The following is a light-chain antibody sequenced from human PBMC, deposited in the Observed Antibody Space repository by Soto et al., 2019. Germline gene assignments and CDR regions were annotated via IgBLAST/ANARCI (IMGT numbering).Light chain of an antibody. V-gene: IGKV1-39*01. CDR1: QSISRD. CDR2: AAS. Sequence: DIHMPQSPSSLSASVGDRVTITCRASQSISRDLNWYMQRPGKAPQLLIFAASALHSGVPSRFSGSGSGTDFTLTISSLQSEDFATYYCHQGYSTPQTFGQGTKVDIK. CDR3: HQGYSTPQT. J-gene: IGKJ1*01.